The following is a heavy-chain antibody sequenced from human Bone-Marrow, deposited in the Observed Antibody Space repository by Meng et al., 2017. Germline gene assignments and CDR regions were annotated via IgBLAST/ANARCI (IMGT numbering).Heavy chain of an antibody. J-gene: IGHJ4*02. CDR1: GFPFRSYG. V-gene: IGHV3-33*01. Sequence: QLQLVGVGGGVVQLCRSLIRSCAASGFPFRSYGLHWVRQAPGKGLEWVALIWSDGSNKYYEDSVKGRFTISRDNSKNTLYLQMNSLRAEDTALYYCARVFDTYYFDSWGQGTLVTVSS. CDR3: ARVFDTYYFDS. CDR2: IWSDGSNK.